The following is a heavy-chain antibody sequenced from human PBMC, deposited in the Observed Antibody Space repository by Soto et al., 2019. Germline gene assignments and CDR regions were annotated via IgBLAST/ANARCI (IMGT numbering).Heavy chain of an antibody. CDR3: AKGGQLLTEGGGY. CDR1: GFTFDDYA. Sequence: EVQLVESGGGLVQPGRFLRLSCAASGFTFDDYAMHWVRQAPGKGLKWVSGISWNSGSIGYADSVKGRFTISRDNAKNTLNQPMNCLRAEDTALYYCAKGGQLLTEGGGYWGQGTLVTVSS. D-gene: IGHD2-2*01. V-gene: IGHV3-9*01. CDR2: ISWNSGSI. J-gene: IGHJ4*02.